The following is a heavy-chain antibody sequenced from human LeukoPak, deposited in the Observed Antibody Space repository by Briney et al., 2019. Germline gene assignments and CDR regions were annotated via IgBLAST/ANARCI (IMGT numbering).Heavy chain of an antibody. CDR1: GGSISSHY. Sequence: SETLSLTCTVSGGSISSHYWSWIRQPPGKGLEWVGYIYYSGSTNYNPSLKSRVTISVDTSKNQFSLKLSSVTAADTAVYYCARETAAYYDFWSGYYLSYYYYYMDVCGKGTTVTVSS. CDR2: IYYSGST. D-gene: IGHD3-3*01. CDR3: ARETAAYYDFWSGYYLSYYYYYMDV. V-gene: IGHV4-59*11. J-gene: IGHJ6*03.